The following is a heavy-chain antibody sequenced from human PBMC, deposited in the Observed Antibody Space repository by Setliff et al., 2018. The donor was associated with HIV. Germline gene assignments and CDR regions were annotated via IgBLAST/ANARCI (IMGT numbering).Heavy chain of an antibody. CDR2: IHTTGST. CDR1: GDSISSGSYY. CDR3: ARSPGVDTNMAFDY. J-gene: IGHJ4*02. D-gene: IGHD5-18*01. V-gene: IGHV4-61*09. Sequence: SETLSLTCSVSGDSISSGSYYWSWIRLPAGKGLEWIGQIHTTGSTNYNPSLKSRVTISVDTSKNQVSLKLNSVTAADTAVYYCARSPGVDTNMAFDYWGQGTLVTVSS.